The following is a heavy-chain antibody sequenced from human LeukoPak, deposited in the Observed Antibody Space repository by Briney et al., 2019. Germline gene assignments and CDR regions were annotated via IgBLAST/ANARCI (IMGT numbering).Heavy chain of an antibody. Sequence: GGSLRLSCAASGFIFSSYAMSWFLQAPGKGLQGVSTISGSGGSTYYADSVKGRFTISRDNSKNTVYLQMNSLRAEDTAVYYCAKHVLYSSGWYCDPWGQGTLVTVSS. CDR1: GFIFSSYA. J-gene: IGHJ5*02. CDR3: AKHVLYSSGWYCDP. CDR2: ISGSGGST. V-gene: IGHV3-23*01. D-gene: IGHD6-19*01.